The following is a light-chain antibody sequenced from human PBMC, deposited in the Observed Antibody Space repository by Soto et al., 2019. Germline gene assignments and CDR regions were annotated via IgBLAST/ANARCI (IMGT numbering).Light chain of an antibody. Sequence: IQMTQSPSSLSASVGDRVTITCRASQRISISLNWYQHKVGRAPKLLIYAASSLQTGVPSRFSGSGSGTDFTLTISSVHPEDFATYYCQQSYLTPRTFGQGTKLEIK. CDR2: AAS. CDR1: QRISIS. V-gene: IGKV1-39*01. J-gene: IGKJ2*01. CDR3: QQSYLTPRT.